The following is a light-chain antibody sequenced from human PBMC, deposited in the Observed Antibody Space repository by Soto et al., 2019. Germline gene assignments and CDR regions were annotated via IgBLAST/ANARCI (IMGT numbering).Light chain of an antibody. J-gene: IGKJ4*01. CDR1: QRITNR. CDR3: QQSYSIPLT. V-gene: IGKV1-39*01. Sequence: DIQMTQSPSSLSASIGDRVTITCRASQRITNRLNWYQHRPGKAPRLLIYAASSLESGVPSRFSGSASGTDFTLTISSLQPEDFATYFCQQSYSIPLTFGGGTKVDIK. CDR2: AAS.